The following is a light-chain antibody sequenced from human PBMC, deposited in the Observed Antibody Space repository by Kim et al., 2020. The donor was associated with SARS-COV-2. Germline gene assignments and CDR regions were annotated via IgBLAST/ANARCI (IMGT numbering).Light chain of an antibody. CDR3: QQYNNWPPGLT. J-gene: IGKJ4*01. CDR1: QSVSSN. Sequence: EIVMTQSPATLSVSPGERATLSCRASQSVSSNLAWYQQKPGQAPRLLIYDASTRATGIPARFSGSGSGTEFTLTISSLQSEDFAVYYCQQYNNWPPGLTFGGGTKVDIK. V-gene: IGKV3-15*01. CDR2: DAS.